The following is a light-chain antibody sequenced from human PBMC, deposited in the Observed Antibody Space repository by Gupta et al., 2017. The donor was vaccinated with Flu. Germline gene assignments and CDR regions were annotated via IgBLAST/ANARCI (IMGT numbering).Light chain of an antibody. CDR2: EAS. CDR3: QQYFSYSWT. V-gene: IGKV1-5*03. CDR1: QSINVY. J-gene: IGKJ1*01. Sequence: PSTLSASVGDSVTITCRASQSINVYLAWYQLKPGKPPKLLMYEASTLESGVPSRFSGSGSGTQFTLTISSLQPDDFAAYYCQQYFSYSWTFGQGTKVEIK.